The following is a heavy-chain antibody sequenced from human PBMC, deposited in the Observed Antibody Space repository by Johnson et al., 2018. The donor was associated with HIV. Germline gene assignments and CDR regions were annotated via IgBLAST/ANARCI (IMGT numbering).Heavy chain of an antibody. CDR1: GCTFSHYG. J-gene: IGHJ3*01. Sequence: QMLLVESGGGVVQPGGSLRLSCATSGCTFSHYGLHRVRQAPGVGLEWVAFKRYDGGDEFYADSVMGRFTISRDTSQNTLYLQMNNLRVEDMALYYCAKSALGRATPLADVDAFDVWGQGTMVTVSS. CDR3: AKSALGRATPLADVDAFDV. CDR2: KRYDGGDE. V-gene: IGHV3-30*02. D-gene: IGHD1-26*01.